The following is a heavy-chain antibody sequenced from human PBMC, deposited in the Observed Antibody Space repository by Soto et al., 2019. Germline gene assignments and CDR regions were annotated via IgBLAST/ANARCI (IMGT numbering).Heavy chain of an antibody. CDR1: GYSFSDYF. D-gene: IGHD3-16*01. J-gene: IGHJ4*02. CDR3: ARDLGGLGDPFDN. CDR2: INPKTAAT. V-gene: IGHV1-2*02. Sequence: ASVKVSCKPSGYSFSDYFIQWVRQAPGQGLEWVAWINPKTAATNYAKKFQGRVSLTWDTFFTIAYIELTRLRLDVMFVYFCARDLGGLGDPFDNWGQGTRVTVSS.